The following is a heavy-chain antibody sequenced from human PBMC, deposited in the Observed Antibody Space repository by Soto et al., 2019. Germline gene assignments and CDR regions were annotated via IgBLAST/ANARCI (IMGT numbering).Heavy chain of an antibody. CDR1: GYTFTSYY. CDR3: ARDRTHIVLMVYASRGAFDI. CDR2: INPSGGST. J-gene: IGHJ3*02. Sequence: ASVKVSCKASGYTFTSYYMHWVRQAPGQGLEWMGIINPSGGSTTYAQKFQGRVTMTRDTSTSTVYMELSSLRSEDTAVYYCARDRTHIVLMVYASRGAFDIWGQ. D-gene: IGHD2-8*01. V-gene: IGHV1-46*01.